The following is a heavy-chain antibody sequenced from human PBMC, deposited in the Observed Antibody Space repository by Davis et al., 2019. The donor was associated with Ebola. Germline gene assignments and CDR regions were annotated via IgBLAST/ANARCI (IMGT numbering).Heavy chain of an antibody. CDR1: GYTSFSYA. CDR3: ARDEGMVYARYYFDY. V-gene: IGHV1-18*04. D-gene: IGHD2-8*01. J-gene: IGHJ4*02. Sequence: AASVKVSCKASGYTSFSYAISWVRQPPDQGHEWMGWIHPWNGYTTYAPKLQGRVTMTTDTSTSTAYMELRSLRPDDTAVYYCARDEGMVYARYYFDYWGQGTLVTVSS. CDR2: IHPWNGYT.